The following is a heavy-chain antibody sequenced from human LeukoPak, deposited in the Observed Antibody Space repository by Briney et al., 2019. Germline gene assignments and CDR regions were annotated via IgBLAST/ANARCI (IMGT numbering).Heavy chain of an antibody. V-gene: IGHV1-2*02. Sequence: GASVKVSCKASGYTFTGYYMHWVRQAPGQGLEWMGWINPNSGGTNYAQKFQGRVTMTRDTSISTAYMELSRLRSDDTAVYYCARGWVFGVATPSFHWGQGTLVTVSS. CDR2: INPNSGGT. J-gene: IGHJ4*02. CDR3: ARGWVFGVATPSFH. CDR1: GYTFTGYY. D-gene: IGHD3-3*01.